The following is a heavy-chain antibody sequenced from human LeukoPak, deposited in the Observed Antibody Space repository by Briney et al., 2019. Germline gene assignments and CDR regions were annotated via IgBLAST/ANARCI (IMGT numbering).Heavy chain of an antibody. CDR1: GGSISSYY. CDR3: ARGYSSWNP. D-gene: IGHD6-13*01. CDR2: IYYSGST. J-gene: IGHJ1*01. Sequence: SETLSLTCTVSGGSISSYYWSWIRQPPGKGLEWIGYIYYSGSTNYNPSLKSRVTISVDTSKNQFSLKLSSVTAADTAVYYCARGYSSWNPWGQGTLVTVSS. V-gene: IGHV4-59*01.